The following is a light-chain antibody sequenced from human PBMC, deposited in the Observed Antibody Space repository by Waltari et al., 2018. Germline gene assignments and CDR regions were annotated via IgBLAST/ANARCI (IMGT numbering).Light chain of an antibody. V-gene: IGLV3-1*01. CDR3: QAWDSSTGV. Sequence: SYDLTQPPSVSVSPGQTGTITCSGDKLGDKYVSWYQQKSGQSPALVIYQDNKRPSGTPERFSGSNSGNTATLTISGTQAMDEADYYCQAWDSSTGVFGGGTKLTVL. CDR1: KLGDKY. J-gene: IGLJ3*02. CDR2: QDN.